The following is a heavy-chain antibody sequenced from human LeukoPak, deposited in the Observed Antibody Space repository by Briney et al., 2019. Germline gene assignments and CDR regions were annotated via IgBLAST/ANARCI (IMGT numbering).Heavy chain of an antibody. CDR1: GFNFNNFA. CDR3: EKGAEIDP. Sequence: GGSLRLSCAASGFNFNNFAMSWVRQAPGKGPEWLSAMTGPADTTYYAESVNGRFTISRDYSKSMVYLQMNSLRVEDTAIYYCEKGAEIDPWGQGNLLPVSS. V-gene: IGHV3-23*01. J-gene: IGHJ5*02. CDR2: MTGPADTT.